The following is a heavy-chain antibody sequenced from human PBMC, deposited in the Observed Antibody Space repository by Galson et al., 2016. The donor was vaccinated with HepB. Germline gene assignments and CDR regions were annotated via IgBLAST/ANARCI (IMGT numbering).Heavy chain of an antibody. V-gene: IGHV2-5*02. CDR1: GFSLSTSGVG. CDR2: IYWDDDR. J-gene: IGHJ4*02. D-gene: IGHD4-17*01. CDR3: AHQPNGDYHFDC. Sequence: PALVTPTQTLTLTCDFSGFSLSTSGVGVGWIRQPPGKALEWLALIYWDDDRRYSPSLKTRLTITKDTSKNQVVLTMTNMDPVDTATYDCAHQPNGDYHFDCWSQGTRVTVSS.